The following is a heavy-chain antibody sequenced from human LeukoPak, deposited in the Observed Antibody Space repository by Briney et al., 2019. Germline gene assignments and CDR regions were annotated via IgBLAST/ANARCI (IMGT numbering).Heavy chain of an antibody. CDR1: GGSISSYY. Sequence: KPSETLSLTCTVSGGSISSYYWSWIRQPPGKGLEWIGYIYYSGSTNYNPSLKSRVTISVDTSKNQFSLKLSSVTAADTALYYCARGRGCSSMSCYPDYWGQGTLVTVSS. D-gene: IGHD2-2*01. J-gene: IGHJ4*02. CDR3: ARGRGCSSMSCYPDY. CDR2: IYYSGST. V-gene: IGHV4-59*08.